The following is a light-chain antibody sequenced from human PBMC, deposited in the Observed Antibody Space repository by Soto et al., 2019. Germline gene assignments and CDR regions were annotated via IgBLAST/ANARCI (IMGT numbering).Light chain of an antibody. CDR2: AAS. J-gene: IGKJ1*01. Sequence: DIQMTQSPSSLSASVGDRVTIACRASQSISSDLKWYQQKPGKAPKLLIYAASSLQSGVPSRFSGSGSGTDFTLTISSLQPDDVATYYCQQYNEYSWTFGQGTKVDIK. V-gene: IGKV1-39*01. CDR3: QQYNEYSWT. CDR1: QSISSD.